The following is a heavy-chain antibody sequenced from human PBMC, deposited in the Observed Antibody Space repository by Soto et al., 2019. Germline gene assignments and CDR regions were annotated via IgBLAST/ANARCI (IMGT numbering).Heavy chain of an antibody. CDR1: GSNFSSYW. CDR3: ARPPYRERYFDL. D-gene: IGHD1-26*01. J-gene: IGHJ2*01. CDR2: IYNDGSST. V-gene: IGHV3-74*01. Sequence: GGSLRLSCAASGSNFSSYWMHWVRQAPGKGLAWVSRIYNDGSSTSYADSVKGRFTISRDNAKNSVYLQMNSLRADDTAVYYCARPPYRERYFDLWGRGTLVTVSS.